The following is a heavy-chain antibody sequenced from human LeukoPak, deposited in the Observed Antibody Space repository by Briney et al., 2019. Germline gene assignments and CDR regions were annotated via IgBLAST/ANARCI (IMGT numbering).Heavy chain of an antibody. V-gene: IGHV4-4*07. Sequence: SETLSLTCTVSGGSISSYYWSWIRQPAGKGLEWIGRIYTSGSTNYNPSLKSRVTMSVDTSKNQFSLKLSSVTAADTAVYYCARRAGVLRYFDWLFPSYFDYWGQGTLVTVSS. CDR2: IYTSGST. D-gene: IGHD3-9*01. CDR1: GGSISSYY. CDR3: ARRAGVLRYFDWLFPSYFDY. J-gene: IGHJ4*02.